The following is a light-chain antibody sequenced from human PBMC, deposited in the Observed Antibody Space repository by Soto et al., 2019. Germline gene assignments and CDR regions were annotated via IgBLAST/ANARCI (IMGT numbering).Light chain of an antibody. J-gene: IGKJ5*01. V-gene: IGKV3-11*01. Sequence: VLTQSPVTLSFSPGERATLSCRASQSFRGLLAWYQQKPGQAPRLLIYDAYNRATGIPPRFSGSGSGTDFTLTISSLEPQAFAVYYCQQRSNWPRPITFGQGTRLEIK. CDR3: QQRSNWPRPIT. CDR1: QSFRGL. CDR2: DAY.